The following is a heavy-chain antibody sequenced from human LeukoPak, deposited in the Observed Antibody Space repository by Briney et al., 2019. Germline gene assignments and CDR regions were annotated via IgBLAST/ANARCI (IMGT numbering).Heavy chain of an antibody. CDR3: ARDGYYGSGSYYNVASGGMDV. Sequence: SETLSLTCTVSGGSISSYYWSWIRQPPGKGLEWLGYIYYSGSTNYNPSLKSRVTISVDTSKNQFSLKLSSVTAADTAVYYCARDGYYGSGSYYNVASGGMDVWGQGTTVTVSS. J-gene: IGHJ6*02. CDR2: IYYSGST. CDR1: GGSISSYY. D-gene: IGHD3-10*01. V-gene: IGHV4-59*01.